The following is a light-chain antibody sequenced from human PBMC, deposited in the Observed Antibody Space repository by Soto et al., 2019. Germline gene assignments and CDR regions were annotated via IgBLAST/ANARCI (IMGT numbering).Light chain of an antibody. V-gene: IGLV4-69*01. J-gene: IGLJ2*01. CDR1: SGHSSYV. CDR2: LNSDGSH. Sequence: QSVLTQSPSASASLGASGKLTCTLSSGHSSYVIAWHQQQPEKGPRYLMKLNSDGSHTKGDGIPDRFSGSGSGAERYLTISSLQSEDEADYYCQTWVTGIQVFGGGTKVTVL. CDR3: QTWVTGIQV.